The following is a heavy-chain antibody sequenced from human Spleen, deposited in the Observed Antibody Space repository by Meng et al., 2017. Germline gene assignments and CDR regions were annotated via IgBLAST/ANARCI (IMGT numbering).Heavy chain of an antibody. J-gene: IGHJ4*02. D-gene: IGHD3-16*01. CDR2: IIPIFGTA. Sequence: SVKVSCKASGGTFSSYAISWVRQAPGQGLEWMGGIIPIFGTANYAQKFQGRVTITADESTSTAYMELSSLRSEDTAVYYCASLSTNGRFGDYWGQGTLVTVSS. CDR3: ASLSTNGRFGDY. V-gene: IGHV1-69*13. CDR1: GGTFSSYA.